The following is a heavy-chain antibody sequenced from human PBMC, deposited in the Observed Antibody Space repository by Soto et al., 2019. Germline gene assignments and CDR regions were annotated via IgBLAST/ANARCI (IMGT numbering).Heavy chain of an antibody. CDR3: ASSYSNYALIDYYYYGMDV. CDR1: GYTFTNYG. Sequence: ASVKVSCKASGYTFTNYGISWVRQAPGQRPEWMGWINAGNCNTKYLQKFQGRVTITRDTSASTAYMKLSSLRSEDTAVYYCASSYSNYALIDYYYYGMDVWGQGTTVTVSS. D-gene: IGHD4-4*01. J-gene: IGHJ6*02. CDR2: INAGNCNT. V-gene: IGHV1-3*01.